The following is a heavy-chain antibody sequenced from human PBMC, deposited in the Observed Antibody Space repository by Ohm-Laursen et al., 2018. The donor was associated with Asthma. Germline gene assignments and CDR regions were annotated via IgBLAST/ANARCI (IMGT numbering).Heavy chain of an antibody. D-gene: IGHD5-24*01. CDR3: ARGSLEGLQ. J-gene: IGHJ4*02. CDR1: GFTFDDYA. Sequence: SLRLSCSASGFTFDDYAMHWVRQGPGEGLVWISHIFPHGRHTNYADSVKGRFTISRDDAQNTLYLQMNSLRADDTAVYYCARGSLEGLQWGQGTLVTVSS. CDR2: IFPHGRHT. V-gene: IGHV3-74*01.